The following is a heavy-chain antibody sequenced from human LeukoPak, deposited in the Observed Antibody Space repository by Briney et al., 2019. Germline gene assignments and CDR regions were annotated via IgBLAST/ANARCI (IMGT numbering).Heavy chain of an antibody. CDR1: GFIFSNLR. J-gene: IGHJ2*01. V-gene: IGHV3-7*01. CDR3: ARGGGSGYFDL. Sequence: GGSLRLSCAVSGFIFSNLRKLWAREAPGRGREWLTNIKEDGSGKYYVDSVKGRFTISRDNAKNSLYLQMNSLRAEDTAVYYCARGGGSGYFDLWGRGTLVTVSS. D-gene: IGHD3-16*01. CDR2: IKEDGSGK.